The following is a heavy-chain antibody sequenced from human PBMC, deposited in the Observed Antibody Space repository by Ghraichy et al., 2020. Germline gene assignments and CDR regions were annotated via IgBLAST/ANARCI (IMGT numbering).Heavy chain of an antibody. J-gene: IGHJ6*02. Sequence: SETLSLTCTVSGGSISSGGYYWSWIRQHPGKGLEWIGYIYYSGSTYYNPSLKSRVTISVDTSKNQFSLKLSSVTAADTAVYYCARTYYDCWSGYPRGMDVWGQETTVTVSS. CDR2: IYYSGST. CDR1: GGSISSGGYY. CDR3: ARTYYDCWSGYPRGMDV. V-gene: IGHV4-31*03. D-gene: IGHD3-3*01.